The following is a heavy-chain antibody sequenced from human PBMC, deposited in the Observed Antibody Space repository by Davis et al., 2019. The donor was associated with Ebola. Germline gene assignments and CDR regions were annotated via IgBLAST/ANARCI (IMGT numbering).Heavy chain of an antibody. V-gene: IGHV4-34*01. CDR2: INHSGST. CDR3: ARFDFWTGAGD. CDR1: GGSFSGYY. D-gene: IGHD3/OR15-3a*01. J-gene: IGHJ4*02. Sequence: MPSETLSLTCAVHGGSFSGYYWSWIRQPPGKGLEWIGEINHSGSTNYNPSLKSRVTISVDTSKNQFSLNLSSVTAADTAVYYCARFDFWTGAGDWGQGILVTVSS.